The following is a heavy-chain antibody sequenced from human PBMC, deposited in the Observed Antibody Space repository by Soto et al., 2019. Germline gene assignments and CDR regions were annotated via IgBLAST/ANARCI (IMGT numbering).Heavy chain of an antibody. CDR1: GYTLTELS. CDR3: ATVLPDNGYAFDI. J-gene: IGHJ3*02. D-gene: IGHD1-1*01. V-gene: IGHV1-24*01. CDR2: FDPEDGET. Sequence: GASVKVSCKVSGYTLTELSMHWVRQAPGKGLEWMGGFDPEDGETIYAQKFQGRVTMTEDTSTDTAYMELSSLRSEDTAVCYCATVLPDNGYAFDIWGQGTMVTVSS.